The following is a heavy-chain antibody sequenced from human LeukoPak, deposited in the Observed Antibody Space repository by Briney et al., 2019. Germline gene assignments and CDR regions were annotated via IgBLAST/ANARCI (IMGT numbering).Heavy chain of an antibody. Sequence: ASVKLSCKASGYTFTSYDINWVRQATGQGPEWMGWMNPNSGNTGYAQQFQGRVTMTWTTSTSTAYMELSSLRSDDTAVYYCARGWFGQSLQDYWGQGTLVTVSS. CDR3: ARGWFGQSLQDY. CDR1: GYTFTSYD. J-gene: IGHJ4*02. V-gene: IGHV1-8*01. CDR2: MNPNSGNT. D-gene: IGHD3-10*01.